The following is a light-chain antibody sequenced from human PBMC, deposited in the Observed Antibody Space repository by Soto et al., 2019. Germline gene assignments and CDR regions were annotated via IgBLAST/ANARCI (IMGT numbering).Light chain of an antibody. CDR3: QHWNDYTWT. V-gene: IGKV1-5*03. CDR1: QSISIW. Sequence: DIHMTQSPSTLSASVGDRVTITCRASQSISIWLAWYQQKPGKAPNLLIYKTSSLETGVPSRFIGSGSGTEFTLTISSLQPDDFETSYCQHWNDYTWTFGQGTKVEVK. J-gene: IGKJ1*01. CDR2: KTS.